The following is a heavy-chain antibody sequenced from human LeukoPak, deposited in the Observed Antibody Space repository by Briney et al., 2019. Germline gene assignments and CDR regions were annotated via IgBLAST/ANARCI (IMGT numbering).Heavy chain of an antibody. CDR2: INPNSGGT. D-gene: IGHD2-21*02. J-gene: IGHJ4*02. V-gene: IGHV1-2*02. CDR1: GYTFTGYY. CDR3: ARDPAYCGGDCYSAPGDY. Sequence: AASVKVSCKASGYTFTGYYMHWVRQAPGQGLEWVGWINPNSGGTNYAQKFQGRVTMTRDTSISTAYMELSRLRSDDTAVYYCARDPAYCGGDCYSAPGDYWGQGTLVTVSS.